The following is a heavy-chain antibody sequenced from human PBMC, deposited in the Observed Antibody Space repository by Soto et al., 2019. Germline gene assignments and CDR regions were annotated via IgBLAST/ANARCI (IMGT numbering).Heavy chain of an antibody. D-gene: IGHD1-26*01. CDR1: GDSVSSYYW. V-gene: IGHV4-4*02. J-gene: IGHJ4*02. Sequence: QVQLQESGPGLVKPSGTLSLTCAVSGDSVSSYYWWSWVRQPPGKGLEWIGEVYHDGSTNYKTSLKSRIIISVDESKTQFSLEMNSVNAADTAVYYCARLDSYTGSYFDHWGQGILVTVSS. CDR3: ARLDSYTGSYFDH. CDR2: VYHDGST.